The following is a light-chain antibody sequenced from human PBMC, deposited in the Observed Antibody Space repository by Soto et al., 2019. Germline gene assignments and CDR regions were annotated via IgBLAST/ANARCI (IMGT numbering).Light chain of an antibody. J-gene: IGKJ1*01. CDR2: GAF. Sequence: EVVMTQSPATLSVSPGERASLSCRASQSISSNLAWYQQKPGQAPRLLIYGAFIRATGIPARFSGSGSGTEFTLTISSLQSEDFAVYYCQQYNDWPPTFGQGTKVDIK. CDR1: QSISSN. CDR3: QQYNDWPPT. V-gene: IGKV3-15*01.